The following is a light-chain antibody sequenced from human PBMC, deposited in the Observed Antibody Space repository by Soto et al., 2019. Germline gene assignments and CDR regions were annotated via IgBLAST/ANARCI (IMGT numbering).Light chain of an antibody. V-gene: IGKV1-5*01. J-gene: IGKJ2*01. CDR2: DAS. Sequence: DIQMTQSPSTLSASVGDRVTITCRASQSISTWLAWYQQKPGRAPKILIYDASSLESGVPSRFSGSGSGTEFTLTISSLHPDDVATYYCQHYNSYSNTFGQRTKLEIK. CDR3: QHYNSYSNT. CDR1: QSISTW.